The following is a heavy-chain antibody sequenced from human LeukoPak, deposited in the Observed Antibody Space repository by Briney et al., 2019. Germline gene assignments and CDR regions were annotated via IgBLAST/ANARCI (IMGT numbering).Heavy chain of an antibody. Sequence: SVKVSCKASGGTFSSYAISWVRQAPGQGLEWMGRIIPILGIANYAQKFQGRVTITADKSTSTAYMELSSLRSEDTAVYYCARKALQYSSSGYFDYWGQGTLVTVSS. CDR3: ARKALQYSSSGYFDY. J-gene: IGHJ4*02. CDR1: GGTFSSYA. CDR2: IIPILGIA. D-gene: IGHD6-6*01. V-gene: IGHV1-69*04.